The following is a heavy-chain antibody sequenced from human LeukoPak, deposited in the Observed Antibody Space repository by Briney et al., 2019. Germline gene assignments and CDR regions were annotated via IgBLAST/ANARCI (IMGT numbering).Heavy chain of an antibody. CDR2: IIPIFGTA. CDR3: ARVRGYCTNGVCYTGGYYYMDV. J-gene: IGHJ6*03. V-gene: IGHV1-69*05. CDR1: GGTFSSYA. D-gene: IGHD2-8*01. Sequence: GASVKVSCKASGGTFSSYAISYVRQAPGQGLEWMGRIIPIFGTANYAQKFQGRVTITTDESTSTAYMELSSLRSEDTAVYYCARVRGYCTNGVCYTGGYYYMDVWGKGITVTVSS.